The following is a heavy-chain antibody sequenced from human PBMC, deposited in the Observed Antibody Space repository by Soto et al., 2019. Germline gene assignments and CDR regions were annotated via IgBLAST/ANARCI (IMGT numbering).Heavy chain of an antibody. CDR1: GFTFDDYT. V-gene: IGHV3-43*01. J-gene: IGHJ4*02. CDR3: AKAVSTGYFDWSVGY. Sequence: EVQLVESGGVVVQPGGSLRLSCAASGFTFDDYTMHWVRQAPGKGLEWVSLISWDGGSTYYADSVKGRFTIPRDNSKNSLYLQMNSLRTEDTSLYYCAKAVSTGYFDWSVGYWGQGTLVTVAS. CDR2: ISWDGGST. D-gene: IGHD3-9*01.